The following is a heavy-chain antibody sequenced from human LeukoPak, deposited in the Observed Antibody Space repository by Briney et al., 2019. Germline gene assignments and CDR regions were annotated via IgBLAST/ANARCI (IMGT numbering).Heavy chain of an antibody. CDR3: ARGRDSSGYWTNYFDY. Sequence: ASVKVSCKASGYTFTSYYMHWVRQAPGPGLEGMGIINPRGGSTSYAQTFQGRVTMTRDTSTSTVYMELSSLRSEDTAVYYCARGRDSSGYWTNYFDYWGQGTLVIVSS. CDR1: GYTFTSYY. J-gene: IGHJ4*02. D-gene: IGHD3-22*01. V-gene: IGHV1-46*01. CDR2: INPRGGST.